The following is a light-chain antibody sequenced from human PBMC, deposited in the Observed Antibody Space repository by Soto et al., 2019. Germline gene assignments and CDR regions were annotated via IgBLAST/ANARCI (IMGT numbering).Light chain of an antibody. CDR2: WAS. Sequence: DIVMTQSPDSLAVSLGERATINCKSSQTVLYSSTNKHYLSWHQLKPGQPQKLLIYWASTRESVVPDRFSGSGSGTDFTLTISSLQAEDVAVYDCQQYHSTPYTFGRGTKLVIK. CDR1: QTVLYSSTNKHY. V-gene: IGKV4-1*01. CDR3: QQYHSTPYT. J-gene: IGKJ2*01.